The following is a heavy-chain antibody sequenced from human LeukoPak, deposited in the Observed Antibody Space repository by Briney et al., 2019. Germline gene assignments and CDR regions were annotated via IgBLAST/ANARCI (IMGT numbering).Heavy chain of an antibody. V-gene: IGHV3-23*01. CDR1: GFTFNSYA. Sequence: GGSLRLSCAASGFTFNSYAMYWVRQAPGKGLELVSGISGSGGSTYHADSVKGRFSISRDNSRNTVFLQMHSLRAEDTALYYCAKTTAGYSSGRYPGWPVDYWGQGTLVTVSS. J-gene: IGHJ4*02. CDR3: AKTTAGYSSGRYPGWPVDY. D-gene: IGHD6-19*01. CDR2: ISGSGGST.